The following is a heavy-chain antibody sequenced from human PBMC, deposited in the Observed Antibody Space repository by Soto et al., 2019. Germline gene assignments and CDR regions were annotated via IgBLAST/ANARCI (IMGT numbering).Heavy chain of an antibody. D-gene: IGHD1-26*01. CDR3: AKGSYRPHDY. V-gene: IGHV3-23*01. J-gene: IGHJ4*02. CDR2: LSGSGVST. Sequence: GGSLRLSCAASGFTFSNYAMTWVRQAPGKGLEWVSALSGSGVSTYYADSVMGRFTISRDNSKNTVYLQMNSLRAEDTAVYYCAKGSYRPHDYWGQGTLVTVSS. CDR1: GFTFSNYA.